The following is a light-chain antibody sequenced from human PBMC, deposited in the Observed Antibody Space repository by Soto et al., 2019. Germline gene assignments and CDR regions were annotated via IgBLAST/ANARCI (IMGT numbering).Light chain of an antibody. CDR3: SSYASSSTVL. CDR1: RSDVGAYNY. V-gene: IGLV2-14*01. J-gene: IGLJ2*01. CDR2: DVS. Sequence: QAVVTQPASVSGSPGQSITISCTGTRSDVGAYNYVSWYQQHPVKAPKLMIYDVSSRPSGISNRFSGSKSGNTASLTISGVQAEDEADYYCSSYASSSTVLFGGGTKLTVL.